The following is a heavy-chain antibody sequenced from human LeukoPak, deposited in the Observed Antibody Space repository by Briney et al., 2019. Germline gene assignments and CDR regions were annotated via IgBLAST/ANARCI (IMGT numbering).Heavy chain of an antibody. J-gene: IGHJ4*02. D-gene: IGHD6-13*01. V-gene: IGHV3-43*01. CDR1: GFTFDDYT. CDR2: ISWDGGST. CDR3: AKDGGYSSSWYYFDY. Sequence: GGSMRLSCAASGFTFDDYTMNWVRQAPGKGLEWVSLISWDGGSTYYADSVKGRFTISRDNSKNSLYLQMNSLRTEDSALYYCAKDGGYSSSWYYFDYWGQGTLVTVSS.